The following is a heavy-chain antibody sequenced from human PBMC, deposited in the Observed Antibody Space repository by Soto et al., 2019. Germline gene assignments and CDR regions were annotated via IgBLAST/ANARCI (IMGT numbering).Heavy chain of an antibody. Sequence: PSETLSLTCPFSGGSISSYYWIWIRQPPGKGLEWIGYIYYSGSTNYNPSLKSRVTISVDTSKNQFSLKLSSVTAADTAVYYCARTAVPAARYYFDYWGQGTLVTVSS. V-gene: IGHV4-59*01. CDR2: IYYSGST. J-gene: IGHJ4*02. CDR3: ARTAVPAARYYFDY. CDR1: GGSISSYY. D-gene: IGHD2-2*01.